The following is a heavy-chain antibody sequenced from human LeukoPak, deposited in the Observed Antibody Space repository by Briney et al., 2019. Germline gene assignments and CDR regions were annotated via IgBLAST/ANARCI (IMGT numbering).Heavy chain of an antibody. CDR1: GFTFSSYG. CDR2: ISYDGSNK. J-gene: IGHJ4*02. D-gene: IGHD2-21*02. V-gene: IGHV3-30*18. Sequence: GGSLRLSCAASGFTFSSYGMHWVRQAPGKGLEWVAVISYDGSNKYYADSVKGRFTISRDNSKNTLYLQMNSLRAEDTAVYYCAKDSQAYCGGDCYLTFDYWGQGTLVTVSS. CDR3: AKDSQAYCGGDCYLTFDY.